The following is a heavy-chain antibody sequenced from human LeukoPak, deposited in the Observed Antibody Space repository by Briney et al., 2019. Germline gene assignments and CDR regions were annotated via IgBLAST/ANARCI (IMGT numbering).Heavy chain of an antibody. CDR3: ARSGYYDSSGYLSDFDY. J-gene: IGHJ4*02. D-gene: IGHD3-22*01. V-gene: IGHV1-18*01. CDR1: GYTFTSYG. Sequence: GASVKVSCKASGYTFTSYGISWVRQAPGQGLEWMGWISAYNGNTNYAQKLQGRVTMTTDTSTSTAYMELRSLRSDDTAVYYCARSGYYDSSGYLSDFDYWGQGTLVTVSS. CDR2: ISAYNGNT.